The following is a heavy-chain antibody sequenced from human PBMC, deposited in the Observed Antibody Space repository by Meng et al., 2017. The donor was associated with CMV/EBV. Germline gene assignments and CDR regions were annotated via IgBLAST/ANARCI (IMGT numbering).Heavy chain of an antibody. D-gene: IGHD3-10*01. J-gene: IGHJ5*02. Sequence: GSLSLTCTVSGGSISSSSYYWGWIRQPPGKGLEWIGSIYYSGSTYYNPSLKSRVTISVDTSKNQFSLKLSSVTAADTAVYYCARLRGRYWFDPWGQGTLVTVSS. CDR3: ARLRGRYWFDP. V-gene: IGHV4-39*01. CDR2: IYYSGST. CDR1: GGSISSSSYY.